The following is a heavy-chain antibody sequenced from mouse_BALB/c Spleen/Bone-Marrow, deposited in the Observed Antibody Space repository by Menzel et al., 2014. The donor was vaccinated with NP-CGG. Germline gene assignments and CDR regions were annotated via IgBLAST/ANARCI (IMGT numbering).Heavy chain of an antibody. CDR1: GYAFTNYL. CDR3: ARELGRGFAY. D-gene: IGHD4-1*01. Sequence: QVQLKQSGAELVRPGTSVTVSCRASGYAFTNYLIEWVKQRPGQGLEWIGVINPGSGGINYNEKFRVKATLTADKSSSIVYMQLSSLTSDDSAVYFCARELGRGFAYWGQGTQVTVSA. V-gene: IGHV1-54*01. CDR2: INPGSGGI. J-gene: IGHJ3*01.